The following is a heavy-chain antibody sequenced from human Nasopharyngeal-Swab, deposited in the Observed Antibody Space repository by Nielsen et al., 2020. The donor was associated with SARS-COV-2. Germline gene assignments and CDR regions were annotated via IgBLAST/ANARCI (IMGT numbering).Heavy chain of an antibody. CDR3: ARDRGGVYYYYGMDV. D-gene: IGHD3-10*01. V-gene: IGHV3-53*01. Sequence: GESLKISFAASGFTVSSNYMSWVRQAPGKGLEWVSVIYSGGSTYYADSVKGRFTISRDNSKNTLYLQMNSLRAEDTAVYYCARDRGGVYYYYGMDVWGQGTTVTVSS. J-gene: IGHJ6*02. CDR2: IYSGGST. CDR1: GFTVSSNY.